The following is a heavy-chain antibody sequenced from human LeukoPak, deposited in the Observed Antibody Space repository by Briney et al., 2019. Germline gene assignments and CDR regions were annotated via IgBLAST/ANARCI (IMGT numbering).Heavy chain of an antibody. CDR3: ARDLSPTVSGRIYYFYGMDV. CDR2: INPNSGGT. V-gene: IGHV1-2*04. Sequence: GASVKVSCKASGYTFTGYYLHWVRQAPGQRLEWMGWINPNSGGTNYAQKFQGWVTMTRDTSISTAYMELSRLRSDDTAVYYCARDLSPTVSGRIYYFYGMDVWGQGTTVTVSS. CDR1: GYTFTGYY. D-gene: IGHD4-17*01. J-gene: IGHJ6*02.